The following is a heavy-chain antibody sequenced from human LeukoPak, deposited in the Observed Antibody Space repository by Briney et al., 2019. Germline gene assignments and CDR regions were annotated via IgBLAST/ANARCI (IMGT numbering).Heavy chain of an antibody. CDR1: GFTFSTYS. CDR2: ITSSSSYI. V-gene: IGHV3-21*01. J-gene: IGHJ4*02. CDR3: ARDPAYYDFWSGYSRSEYYFDY. Sequence: PGGSLRLSCAASGFTFSTYSMNWVRQAPGKGLEWVSSITSSSSYICYADSVKGRFAISRDNAKNSLYLQMNSLRAEDTAVYYCARDPAYYDFWSGYSRSEYYFDYWGQGTLVTVSS. D-gene: IGHD3-3*01.